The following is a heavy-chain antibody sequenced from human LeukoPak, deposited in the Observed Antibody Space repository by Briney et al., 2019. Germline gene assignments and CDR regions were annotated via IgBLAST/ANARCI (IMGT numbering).Heavy chain of an antibody. CDR3: AKDQVIAAAGTRKPIDY. Sequence: SGGSLRLSCAASGFTFSSYGMHWVRQAPGKGLEWVAFIWYDGSNKYYADSVKGRFTIPRDNSKNTLYLQMNSLRAEDTAVYYCAKDQVIAAAGTRKPIDYWGQGTLVAVSS. J-gene: IGHJ4*02. CDR1: GFTFSSYG. D-gene: IGHD6-13*01. CDR2: IWYDGSNK. V-gene: IGHV3-30*02.